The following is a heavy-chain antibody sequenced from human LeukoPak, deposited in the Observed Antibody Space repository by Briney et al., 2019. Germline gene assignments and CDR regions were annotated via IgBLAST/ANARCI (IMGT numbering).Heavy chain of an antibody. J-gene: IGHJ6*04. CDR1: GGTVSSYA. CDR2: TIPIFGTA. D-gene: IGHD6-13*01. CDR3: ARDKGSYVAGSIAAAGYYYYYGMDV. Sequence: ASVKVSCKASGGTVSSYAISWERQAPGQGLEWMGGTIPIFGTANYAQKFQGRVTITADESTSTAYMELSSLRSEDTAVYYCARDKGSYVAGSIAAAGYYYYYGMDVWGKGTTVTVSS. V-gene: IGHV1-69*13.